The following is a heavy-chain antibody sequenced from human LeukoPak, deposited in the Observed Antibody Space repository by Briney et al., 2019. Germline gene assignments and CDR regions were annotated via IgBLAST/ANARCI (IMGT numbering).Heavy chain of an antibody. CDR3: ARECSSSSYYYYYYMDV. CDR2: INHSRST. J-gene: IGHJ6*03. V-gene: IGHV4-34*01. Sequence: SETLSLTCAVYGGSFSGYYWSWIRQPPGKGLEWIGEINHSRSTNYNPSLKSRVTISVDTSKNQFSLKLSSVTAADTAVYYCARECSSSSYYYYYYMDVWGKGTTVTVSS. D-gene: IGHD6-6*01. CDR1: GGSFSGYY.